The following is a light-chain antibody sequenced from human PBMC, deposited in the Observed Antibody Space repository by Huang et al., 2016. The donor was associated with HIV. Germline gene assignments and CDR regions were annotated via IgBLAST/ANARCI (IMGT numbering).Light chain of an antibody. CDR2: EGS. V-gene: IGKV3-11*01. J-gene: IGKJ4*01. CDR1: QTIGTY. CDR3: QQRRSWPLT. Sequence: EVVLTQSPPTLSLFPGETATLSCRASQTIGTYVAWYQQRPGQGPRRLIYEGSNRAAGVPARISGAGSGTTFTLSISGLESEDFGVYYCQQRRSWPLTFGGGTKVEV.